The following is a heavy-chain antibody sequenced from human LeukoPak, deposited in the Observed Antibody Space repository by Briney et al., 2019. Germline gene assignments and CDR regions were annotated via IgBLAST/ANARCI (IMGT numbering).Heavy chain of an antibody. V-gene: IGHV4-4*09. CDR2: IYTSGST. Sequence: PSETLSLTCTVSGGSISSYYWSWIRQPPGKGLEWIGYIYTSGSTNYNPSLKSRVTISVDTSKNQFSLKLSSVTAADTAVYYCARHRRGSIRDYYYYMDVWGKGTTVTVSS. D-gene: IGHD3-10*01. J-gene: IGHJ6*03. CDR1: GGSISSYY. CDR3: ARHRRGSIRDYYYYMDV.